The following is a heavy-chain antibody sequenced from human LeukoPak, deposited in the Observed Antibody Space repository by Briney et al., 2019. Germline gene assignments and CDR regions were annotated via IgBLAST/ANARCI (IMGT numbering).Heavy chain of an antibody. V-gene: IGHV3-15*01. CDR1: RFTFSNAW. J-gene: IGHJ3*02. CDR3: NGVIRDAFDI. CDR2: IKSKTDGGTT. Sequence: GGSLRLSCAASRFTFSNAWMSWGRQAPGKGREWVGRIKSKTDGGTTDYAAPVKGRFTISRDDSKNTLYLQMNSLKTEDTAVYYCNGVIRDAFDIWGQGTMVTVSS. D-gene: IGHD3-16*02.